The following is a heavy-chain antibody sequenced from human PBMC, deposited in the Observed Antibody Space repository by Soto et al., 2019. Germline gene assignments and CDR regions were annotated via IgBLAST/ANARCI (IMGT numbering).Heavy chain of an antibody. J-gene: IGHJ4*02. CDR2: IYYSGST. Sequence: SETLSLTCSVSGGSISSSSYYWGWIRQPPGKGLEWIGSIYYSGSTYYNPSLKSRVTISIDKSKNQFSLKLSSLTAADTAVHYCARLEGLATISYYFDFWGQGTLVTVSS. CDR3: ARLEGLATISYYFDF. D-gene: IGHD3-9*01. CDR1: GGSISSSSYY. V-gene: IGHV4-39*01.